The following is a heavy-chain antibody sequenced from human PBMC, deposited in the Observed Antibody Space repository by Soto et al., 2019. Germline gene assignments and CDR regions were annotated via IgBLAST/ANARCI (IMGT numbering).Heavy chain of an antibody. Sequence: QVQLVQSGAEVKKPGASVKVSCKASGYTFTSYDINWVRQATGQGLEWMGWMNPNSGNTGYAQKFQGRVTMTRNTSIHTAYMELRSLSSEDSPVYYCARAKYAHNSDWFAPWGQGPLVTVSS. CDR3: ARAKYAHNSDWFAP. V-gene: IGHV1-8*01. CDR1: GYTFTSYD. D-gene: IGHD1-20*01. J-gene: IGHJ5*02. CDR2: MNPNSGNT.